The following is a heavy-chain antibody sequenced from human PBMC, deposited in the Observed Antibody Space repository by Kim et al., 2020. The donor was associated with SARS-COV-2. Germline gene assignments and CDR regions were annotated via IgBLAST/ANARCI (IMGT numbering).Heavy chain of an antibody. CDR3: ARAYSSGWDFSGTDWYFDL. J-gene: IGHJ2*01. D-gene: IGHD6-19*01. V-gene: IGHV3-53*01. CDR1: GFTVSSNY. CDR2: IYSGGST. Sequence: GGSLRLSCAASGFTVSSNYMSWVRQAPGKGLEWVSVIYSGGSTYYADSVKGRFTISRDNSKNTLYLQMNSLRAEDTAVYYCARAYSSGWDFSGTDWYFDLWGRRTLVPVSS.